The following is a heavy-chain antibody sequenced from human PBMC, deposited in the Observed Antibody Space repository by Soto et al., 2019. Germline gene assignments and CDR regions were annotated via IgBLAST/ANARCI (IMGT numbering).Heavy chain of an antibody. CDR3: ARALSTDLYPGHSDD. J-gene: IGHJ4*02. Sequence: GASVKVSCKASGYTFTSYGISWVRQAPGQGLEWMGWISAYNGNTNYAQKLQGRVTMTTDTSTSTAYMELRSLRSDDTAVYYCARALSTDLYPGHSDDWGQGTLVTVSS. V-gene: IGHV1-18*01. CDR2: ISAYNGNT. CDR1: GYTFTSYG. D-gene: IGHD2-8*01.